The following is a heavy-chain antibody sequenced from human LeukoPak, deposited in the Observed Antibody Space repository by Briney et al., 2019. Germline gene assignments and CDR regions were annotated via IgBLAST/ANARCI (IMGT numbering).Heavy chain of an antibody. CDR3: ARNSHGYSSGWLQFNFDY. D-gene: IGHD6-19*01. CDR2: INTYNGNT. J-gene: IGHJ4*02. V-gene: IGHV1-18*01. CDR1: GYTFTSYG. Sequence: ASVKVSYKASGYTFTSYGISWVRQAPGQGLEWMGWINTYNGNTNYAQKLQGRVTMTTDTSTSTAYMELRSLRSDDTAVYYCARNSHGYSSGWLQFNFDYWGQGTLVTVSS.